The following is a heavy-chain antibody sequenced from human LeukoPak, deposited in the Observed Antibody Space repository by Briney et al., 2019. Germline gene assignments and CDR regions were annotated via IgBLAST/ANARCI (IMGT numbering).Heavy chain of an antibody. CDR3: ARGGNHLGGFYFDY. CDR1: ADSLSSGGHY. CDR2: IHHSGRS. V-gene: IGHV4-31*03. Sequence: SQTLSLTCTVSADSLSSGGHYWAWIRQFPGKGLESIGFIHHSGRSRHNPSLKDRVAISVDTSRKQFALKLSSVTAADTAMYYCARGGNHLGGFYFDYWGQGIQVIVSS. J-gene: IGHJ4*02.